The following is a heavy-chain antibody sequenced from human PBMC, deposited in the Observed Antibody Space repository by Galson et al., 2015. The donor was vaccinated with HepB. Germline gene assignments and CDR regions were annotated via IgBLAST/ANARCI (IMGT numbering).Heavy chain of an antibody. CDR1: GFTFSSYS. V-gene: IGHV3-48*01. Sequence: SLRLSCAASGFTFSSYSMNWVRQAPGKGLEWVSYISSSSSTIYYADSVKGRFTISRDNAKNSLYLQMNSLRAEDTAVYYCARDGIGYSSGWSYREYYYYYMDVWGKGTTVTVSS. CDR3: ARDGIGYSSGWSYREYYYYYMDV. CDR2: ISSSSSTI. D-gene: IGHD6-19*01. J-gene: IGHJ6*03.